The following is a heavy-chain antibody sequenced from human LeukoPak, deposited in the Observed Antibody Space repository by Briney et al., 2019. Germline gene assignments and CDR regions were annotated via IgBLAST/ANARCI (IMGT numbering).Heavy chain of an antibody. CDR1: GYTFTGYY. D-gene: IGHD2-15*01. Sequence: ASVKVSCKASGYTFTGYYMHWVRQAPGQGLEWMGRINPNSGGTNYAQKFQGRVTMTRDTSISTAYMELGRLRSDDTAVYYCARVGRYCSGGSCYWLLDFDYWGQGTLVTVSS. CDR3: ARVGRYCSGGSCYWLLDFDY. J-gene: IGHJ4*02. V-gene: IGHV1-2*06. CDR2: INPNSGGT.